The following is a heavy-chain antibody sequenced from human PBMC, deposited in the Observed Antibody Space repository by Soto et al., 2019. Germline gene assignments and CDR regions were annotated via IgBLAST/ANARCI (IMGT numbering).Heavy chain of an antibody. V-gene: IGHV3-21*01. CDR1: GFTFSSYS. CDR2: ISSSSSYI. D-gene: IGHD2-2*01. Sequence: PGGSLRLSCAASGFTFSSYSMNWVRQAPGKGLEWVSSISSSSSYIYYADSVKGRFTISRDNAKNSLYLQMNSLRAEGTAVYYCARSALIIVVVPAAMDVWGQGTTVTVSS. J-gene: IGHJ6*02. CDR3: ARSALIIVVVPAAMDV.